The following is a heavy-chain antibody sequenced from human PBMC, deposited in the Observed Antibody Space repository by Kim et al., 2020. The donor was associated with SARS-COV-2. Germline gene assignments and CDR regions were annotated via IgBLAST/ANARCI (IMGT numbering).Heavy chain of an antibody. CDR2: ISYDGSNK. J-gene: IGHJ4*02. V-gene: IGHV3-30*03. Sequence: GGSLRLSCAASGFTISSDGMHWVRQAPGKGLEWVAVISYDGSNKYYADSVKGRFTISRDNSKNTLYLQMNSLRAEDTAVYYCAGGFGEVLNFDYWGQGTL. CDR3: AGGFGEVLNFDY. CDR1: GFTISSDG. D-gene: IGHD3-10*01.